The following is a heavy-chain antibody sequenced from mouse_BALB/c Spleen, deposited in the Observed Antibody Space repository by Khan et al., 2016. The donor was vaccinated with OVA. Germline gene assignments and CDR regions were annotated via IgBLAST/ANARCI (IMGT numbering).Heavy chain of an antibody. Sequence: EVELVESGPGLVKPSQSLSLTCTVTDYSITSDYAWNWIRQFPGNKLEWMGYIKYSGSTSYNPSPKSRISITRTKSQNQFFLQLSSVTTEVTSTYCLARSGTISTVVATDFDAWGQCTTLTVSS. J-gene: IGHJ2*01. CDR3: ARSGTISTVVATDFDA. D-gene: IGHD1-1*01. CDR1: DYSITSDYA. CDR2: IKYSGST. V-gene: IGHV3-2*02.